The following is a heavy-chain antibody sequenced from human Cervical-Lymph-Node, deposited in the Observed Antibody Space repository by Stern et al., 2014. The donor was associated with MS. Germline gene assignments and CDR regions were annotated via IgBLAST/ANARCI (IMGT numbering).Heavy chain of an antibody. CDR1: GYTLTDFC. V-gene: IGHV1-24*01. CDR2: FDPEDGET. D-gene: IGHD3-10*01. CDR3: ATDYNY. Sequence: VQLVESGAEGKKPGASVKVSCKASGYTLTDFCMHWVRQPPGRGLEWMGGFDPEDGETIYAQKFQGRVTMTEDTSTDTACMELSSLRSDDTAVYYCATDYNYWGQGTLVTVSS. J-gene: IGHJ4*02.